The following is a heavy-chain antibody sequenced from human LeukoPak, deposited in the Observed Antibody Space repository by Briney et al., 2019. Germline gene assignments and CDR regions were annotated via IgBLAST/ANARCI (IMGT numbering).Heavy chain of an antibody. CDR1: GLTFSIYS. J-gene: IGHJ3*02. V-gene: IGHV3-21*06. CDR2: ISSSSSHK. CDR3: ARESIQLLGGWYGGDAFDI. Sequence: GGSLRLSCAASGLTFSIYSMNWVRQAPGKGLEWVSSISSSSSHKYYADSVKGRFTISRDNAKNSVYLQMNSLRAEDTAVYYCARESIQLLGGWYGGDAFDIWGQGTMVTVSS. D-gene: IGHD6-19*01.